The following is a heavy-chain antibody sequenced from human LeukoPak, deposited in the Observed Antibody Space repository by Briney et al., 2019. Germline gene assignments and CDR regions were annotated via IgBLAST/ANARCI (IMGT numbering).Heavy chain of an antibody. V-gene: IGHV3-23*01. CDR3: AKARITMIVCPGT. CDR2: ISDSGGST. J-gene: IGHJ5*02. CDR1: GFTFSNFW. D-gene: IGHD3-22*01. Sequence: GGSLRLSCAASGFTFSNFWLHWVRQAPGKGLEWVSAISDSGGSTYYADSVKGRFTISRDNSKNTLYLQMNSLRAEDTAVYYCAKARITMIVCPGTWGQGTLVTVSS.